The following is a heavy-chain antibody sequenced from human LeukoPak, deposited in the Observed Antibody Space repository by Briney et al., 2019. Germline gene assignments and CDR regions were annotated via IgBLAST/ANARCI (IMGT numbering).Heavy chain of an antibody. J-gene: IGHJ3*01. CDR2: ISTYNGDT. D-gene: IGHD2-2*01. V-gene: IGHV1-18*01. Sequence: ASVKVSCKASGYSFDAYGISWVRQAPGQGLEWLGWISTYNGDTNYAQNLQGRVSMTTDTSTSTVSIELRSLRSDDTAVYYCARGCVHCSYTSRGGDSFNVWGQGTKVTVSS. CDR3: ARGCVHCSYTSRGGDSFNV. CDR1: GYSFDAYG.